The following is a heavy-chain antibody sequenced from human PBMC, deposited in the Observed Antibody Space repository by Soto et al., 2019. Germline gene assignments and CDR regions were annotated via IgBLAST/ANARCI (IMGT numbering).Heavy chain of an antibody. V-gene: IGHV3-23*01. Sequence: GESLKISCAASGFTFSSYAMSWVRQAPGKGLEWVSAISGSGGSTYYADSVKGRFTISRDNSKNTLYLQMNSLRAEDTAVYYCAKGRLGIDAFDIWGQGTMVTVSS. CDR3: AKGRLGIDAFDI. D-gene: IGHD7-27*01. CDR2: ISGSGGST. J-gene: IGHJ3*02. CDR1: GFTFSSYA.